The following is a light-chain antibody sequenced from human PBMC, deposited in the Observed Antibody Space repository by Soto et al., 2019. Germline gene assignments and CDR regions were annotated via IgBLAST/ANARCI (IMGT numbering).Light chain of an antibody. J-gene: IGKJ2*01. V-gene: IGKV3-11*01. Sequence: EIVLTQSPATLSLSPGERATLSCSASQSVSSYLAWYQQKPGQAPRLLIYDASNRATGIPARFSGSGSGTDFTLTISSLEPEDFAVYYCQQRSNWPRTFGQGTKLELK. CDR2: DAS. CDR3: QQRSNWPRT. CDR1: QSVSSY.